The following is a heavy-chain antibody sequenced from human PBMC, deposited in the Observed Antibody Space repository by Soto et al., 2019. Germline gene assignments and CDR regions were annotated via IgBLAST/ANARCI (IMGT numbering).Heavy chain of an antibody. Sequence: QVQLVQSGAEVKKPGASVKVSCKASGYTFTSYGITWVRQAPGQGLEWMGWISAYNGNTNYAQKLQGRVTMTTDTSTSTAYIELRSLRSDDTSVYYCARTKDCYGMGSYNWFDPWGQGTLVTVSS. D-gene: IGHD2-21*02. CDR1: GYTFTSYG. CDR2: ISAYNGNT. V-gene: IGHV1-18*01. J-gene: IGHJ5*02. CDR3: ARTKDCYGMGSYNWFDP.